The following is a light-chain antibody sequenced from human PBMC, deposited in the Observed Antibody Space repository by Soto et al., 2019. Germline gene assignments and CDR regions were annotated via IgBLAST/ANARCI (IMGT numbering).Light chain of an antibody. CDR2: AAS. CDR1: QGISNY. V-gene: IGKV1-27*01. J-gene: IGKJ1*01. Sequence: DIQMTQSPASLSASVGDRVTVXXRASQGISNYLARYQQKPGKVPKXLIYAASTLQSGGPSRFSGSGSGTDFTLTISSLQPEDVATYYCQKYNSATWTFGQGTKVDIK. CDR3: QKYNSATWT.